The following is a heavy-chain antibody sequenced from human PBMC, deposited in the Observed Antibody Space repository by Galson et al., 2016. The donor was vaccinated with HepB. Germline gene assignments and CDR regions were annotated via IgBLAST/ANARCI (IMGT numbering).Heavy chain of an antibody. D-gene: IGHD3-9*01. J-gene: IGHJ4*02. CDR1: GDTFSNPG. Sequence: SVKVSCKASGDTFSNPGISWVRQAPGQGLEWMGGIIPLFGTTKYSQKFQGRVTTTADASRSTAYMELSSLTSDDAAVYYCAWGRAGYHPDHWGRGTLVSVSS. V-gene: IGHV1-69*13. CDR3: AWGRAGYHPDH. CDR2: IIPLFGTT.